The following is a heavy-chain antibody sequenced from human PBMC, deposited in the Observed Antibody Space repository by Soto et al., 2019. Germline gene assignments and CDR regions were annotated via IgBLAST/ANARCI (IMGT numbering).Heavy chain of an antibody. CDR1: GFTFDDYA. D-gene: IGHD1-26*01. CDR2: ISWNSGII. V-gene: IGHV3-9*01. J-gene: IGHJ3*02. Sequence: EMQLVESGGGLVQPGRSLRLSCAASGFTFDDYAMHWVRQAPGKGLEWVSAISWNSGIIDYADSVKGRFTISRDNAKNSLYLQMNSLRAEDTALYCCTKDIEWGGSHLNHAFDIWGQGTMVSVSS. CDR3: TKDIEWGGSHLNHAFDI.